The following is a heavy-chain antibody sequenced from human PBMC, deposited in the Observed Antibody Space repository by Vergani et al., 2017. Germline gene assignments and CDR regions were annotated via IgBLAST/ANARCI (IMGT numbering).Heavy chain of an antibody. D-gene: IGHD3-16*02. V-gene: IGHV3-30*18. CDR1: GFTFSSYG. CDR2: ISYDGSNK. Sequence: QVQLVESGGGVVQPGRSLRLSCAASGFTFSSYGMHWVRQAPGKGLEWVAVISYDGSNKYYADSVKGRFTISRDSSKNTLYLQMNSLRAEDTAVYYCAKVAGWGSYSYTVRQDAFDIWGQGTMVTVSS. CDR3: AKVAGWGSYSYTVRQDAFDI. J-gene: IGHJ3*02.